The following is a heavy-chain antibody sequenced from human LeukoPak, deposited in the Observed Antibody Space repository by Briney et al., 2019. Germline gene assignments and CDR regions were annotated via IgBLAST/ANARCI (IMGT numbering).Heavy chain of an antibody. V-gene: IGHV3-23*01. J-gene: IGHJ4*02. D-gene: IGHD2-15*01. CDR3: AKVGVVVVAATGFDY. CDR1: GFTFSNQS. Sequence: GGSLRLSCAASGFTFSNQSMGWVRQAPGKGLEWVSAISGSGGSTYYADSVKGRFTISRDNSKNTLYLQMNSLRAEDTAVYYCAKVGVVVVAATGFDYWGQGTLVTVSS. CDR2: ISGSGGST.